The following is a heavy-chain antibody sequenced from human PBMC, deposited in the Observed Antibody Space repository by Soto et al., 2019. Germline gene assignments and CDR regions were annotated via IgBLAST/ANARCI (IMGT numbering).Heavy chain of an antibody. CDR2: INTDGSVT. Sequence: PGWSLRLSCAGSGFTFNNFWMHLVRQAPGKGLVWVARINTDGSVTSHADSVKGRFTISRDNAKSTLYLQMNSLRAEDSARYYCARQTGLGATNYWGRGTLVTVS. CDR1: GFTFNNFW. D-gene: IGHD1-26*01. V-gene: IGHV3-74*01. CDR3: ARQTGLGATNY. J-gene: IGHJ4*02.